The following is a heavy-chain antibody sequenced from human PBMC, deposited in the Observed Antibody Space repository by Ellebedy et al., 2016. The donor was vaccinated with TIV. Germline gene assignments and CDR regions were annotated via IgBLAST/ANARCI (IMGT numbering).Heavy chain of an antibody. CDR2: INAGNANT. Sequence: ASVKVSCXASGYTFTTYTMHWVRQAPGHSLEWMGWINAGNANTKYSQKFQGRVTITRDTSASTAYMELSSLRSEDTAVYYCATYYYGSGSYYKRGMDVWGQGTTVTVSS. D-gene: IGHD3-10*01. J-gene: IGHJ6*02. V-gene: IGHV1-3*01. CDR1: GYTFTTYT. CDR3: ATYYYGSGSYYKRGMDV.